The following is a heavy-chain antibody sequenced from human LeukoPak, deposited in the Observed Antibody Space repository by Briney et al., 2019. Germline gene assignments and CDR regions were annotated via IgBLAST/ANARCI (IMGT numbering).Heavy chain of an antibody. CDR3: ARDILTGYPSYPDY. J-gene: IGHJ4*02. D-gene: IGHD3-9*01. V-gene: IGHV3-23*01. CDR1: GITLSNYG. CDR2: ISGSGGST. Sequence: GGSLRLSCRVSGITLSNYGMSWVRQAPGKGLEWVAGISGSGGSTKYADSVKGRFTISKDNSKNTLYLQMNSLRVDDTAVYYCARDILTGYPSYPDYRGQGTLVTVSS.